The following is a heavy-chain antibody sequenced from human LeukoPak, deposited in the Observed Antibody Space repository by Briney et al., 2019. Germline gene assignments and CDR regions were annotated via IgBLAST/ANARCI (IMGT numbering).Heavy chain of an antibody. D-gene: IGHD6-13*01. CDR1: GGTFSSYA. CDR2: IIPIFGTA. Sequence: SVKVSCKASGGTFSSYAISWVRQAPGQGLEWMGGIIPIFGTANYAQKFQDRVTITTDESTSTAYMELSSLRSEDTAVYYCATPLAAAGDYYYYYYMDVWGKGTTVTVSS. V-gene: IGHV1-69*05. CDR3: ATPLAAAGDYYYYYYMDV. J-gene: IGHJ6*03.